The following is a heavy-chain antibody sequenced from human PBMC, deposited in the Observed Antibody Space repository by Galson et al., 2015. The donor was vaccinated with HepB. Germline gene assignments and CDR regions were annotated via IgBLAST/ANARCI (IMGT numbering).Heavy chain of an antibody. CDR3: ARQTPEKYYDFWSAYYAHYNYYVMDV. Sequence: QSGAEVKKPGESLKISCKASGYYFTNHWIAWVRQKPGKGLEWMGIIYPGDSDTRYSPSFQGQVNISADTSISTAYLQWSSLKASDTAMYYCARQTPEKYYDFWSAYYAHYNYYVMDVWGQGTTVTVSS. J-gene: IGHJ6*02. CDR1: GYYFTNHW. D-gene: IGHD3-3*01. V-gene: IGHV5-51*01. CDR2: IYPGDSDT.